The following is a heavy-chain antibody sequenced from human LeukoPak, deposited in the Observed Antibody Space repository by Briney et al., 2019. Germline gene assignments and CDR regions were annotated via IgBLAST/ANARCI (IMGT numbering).Heavy chain of an antibody. V-gene: IGHV3-30*02. D-gene: IGHD2-2*01. Sequence: PGGSLRLSSVASGFTFSRSAMHWVRQAAGKGLEWVAFILNEGSNKYYADSVKGLFTISRDNPKNTLYLQMNSLRAEDTAVYYCAYCSSTNCGDYNYYIDVWREGTTVTVSS. CDR2: ILNEGSNK. CDR3: AYCSSTNCGDYNYYIDV. J-gene: IGHJ6*03. CDR1: GFTFSRSA.